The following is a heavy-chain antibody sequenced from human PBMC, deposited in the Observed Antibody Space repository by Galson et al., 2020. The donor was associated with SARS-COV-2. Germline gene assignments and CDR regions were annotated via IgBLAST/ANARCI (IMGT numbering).Heavy chain of an antibody. CDR3: ARDLEEWELLFPFDY. V-gene: IGHV3-30*17. CDR2: ISYDGRDK. J-gene: IGHJ4*02. Sequence: GESLKISCAASGLTLGSYAMHWVRQAPGKGLEWVAGISYDGRDKYYADSVKGRFTISRDNPKKTVYLQVNSLRTEDTAVYYCARDLEEWELLFPFDYWGQGTLLTVSS. CDR1: GLTLGSYA. D-gene: IGHD1-26*01.